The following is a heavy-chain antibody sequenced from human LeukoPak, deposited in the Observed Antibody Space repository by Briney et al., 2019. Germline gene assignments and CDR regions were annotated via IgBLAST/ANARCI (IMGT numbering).Heavy chain of an antibody. Sequence: SETLSLTCAVYGGSFSGYYWSWIRQPPGKGLEWIGEINHSGSTNYNPSLKSRVTISVDTSKNQFSLKLSSVTAADTAVYYCARVFRSYYFDYWGQGTLVTVSS. CDR1: GGSFSGYY. V-gene: IGHV4-34*01. CDR3: ARVFRSYYFDY. J-gene: IGHJ4*02. D-gene: IGHD1-26*01. CDR2: INHSGST.